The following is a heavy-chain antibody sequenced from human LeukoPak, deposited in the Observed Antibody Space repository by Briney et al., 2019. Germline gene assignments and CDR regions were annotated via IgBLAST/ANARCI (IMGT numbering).Heavy chain of an antibody. V-gene: IGHV3-30-3*01. CDR2: ISYDGSNK. J-gene: IGHJ4*02. CDR3: ARGGAAAVAAIDY. D-gene: IGHD6-13*01. CDR1: GCTFSSYA. Sequence: PGGSLRLSCAASGCTFSSYAMHWVRQAPGKGLEWVGVISYDGSNKSYADSVKGRFTISRDNSKNPLYLQMNSLRAEDTAVYYCARGGAAAVAAIDYWGQGTLVTVSS.